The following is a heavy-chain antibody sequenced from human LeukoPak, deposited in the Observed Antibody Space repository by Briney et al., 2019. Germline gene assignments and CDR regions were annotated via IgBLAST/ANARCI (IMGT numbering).Heavy chain of an antibody. J-gene: IGHJ5*02. CDR1: GGTFSSYA. CDR3: ARDRYCSSTSCYLRFDP. CDR2: IIPIFGTA. V-gene: IGHV1-69*13. Sequence: GASVKVSCKASGGTFSSYAISRVRQAPGQGLEWMGGIIPIFGTANYAQKCQGRVTITADESTSTAYMELSSLRSEDTAAYYCARDRYCSSTSCYLRFDPWGQGTLVTVSS. D-gene: IGHD2-2*01.